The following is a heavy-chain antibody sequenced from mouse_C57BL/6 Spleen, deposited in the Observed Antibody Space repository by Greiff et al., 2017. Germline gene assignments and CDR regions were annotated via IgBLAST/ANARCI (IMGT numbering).Heavy chain of an antibody. D-gene: IGHD2-4*01. CDR1: GYTFTRYW. CDR3: ARYYDYGDIYGFAY. CDR2: IHPNSGST. J-gene: IGHJ3*01. V-gene: IGHV1-64*01. Sequence: QVQLQQSGAELVKPGASVKLSCKASGYTFTRYWMHWVTQRPGQGLEWIGMIHPNSGSTNYNEKFKSKATLTVDKSSSTAYMQLSSLTSEDSAVYYCARYYDYGDIYGFAYWGQGTLFTVSA.